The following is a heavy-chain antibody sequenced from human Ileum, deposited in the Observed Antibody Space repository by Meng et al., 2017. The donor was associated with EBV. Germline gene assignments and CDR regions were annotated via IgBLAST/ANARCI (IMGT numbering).Heavy chain of an antibody. J-gene: IGHJ5*02. CDR3: ARYGTCGANSFYCFDP. CDR2: ISHTGTT. V-gene: IGHV4-34*01. D-gene: IGHD4-23*01. Sequence: QVQRQQSCAGRLKPSETRSLPCGVYGGSFSNYYWTWIRQPPGKGLEWIGEISHTGTTKYNPSLKNRVTISLDTSNNQFSLNLNSVTAADTALYYCARYGTCGANSFYCFDPWGQGTLVTVSS. CDR1: GGSFSNYY.